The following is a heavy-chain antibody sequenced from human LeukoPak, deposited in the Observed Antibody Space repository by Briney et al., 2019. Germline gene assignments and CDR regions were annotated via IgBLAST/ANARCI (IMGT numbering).Heavy chain of an antibody. D-gene: IGHD1-26*01. J-gene: IGHJ4*02. Sequence: ASVKVSCKASGYIFTDYFLHWVRQAPGQGPEWMGRINCNSGGTMYAQNLQGRVTMTRDTSISTAYMELSRLRSDDTAVYYCARGSPFREPIDYWGQGTRVTVSS. V-gene: IGHV1-2*06. CDR3: ARGSPFREPIDY. CDR1: GYIFTDYF. CDR2: INCNSGGT.